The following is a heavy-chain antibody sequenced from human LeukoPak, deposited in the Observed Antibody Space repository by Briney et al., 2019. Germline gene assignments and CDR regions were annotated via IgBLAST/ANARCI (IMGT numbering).Heavy chain of an antibody. CDR1: GYTLTELS. D-gene: IGHD6-19*01. J-gene: IGHJ4*02. Sequence: ASVKVSCKVSGYTLTELSMRWVRQASGKGLEWMGGFDPEDGETIYAQKFQGRVTMTEDTSTDTAYMELSSLRSEDTAVYYCATDFVGARIAVAGTWLFYWGQGTLVTVSS. CDR3: ATDFVGARIAVAGTWLFY. CDR2: FDPEDGET. V-gene: IGHV1-24*01.